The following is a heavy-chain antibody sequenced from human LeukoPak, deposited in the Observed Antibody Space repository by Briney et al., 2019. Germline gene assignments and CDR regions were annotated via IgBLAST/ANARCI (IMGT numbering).Heavy chain of an antibody. CDR3: ARARYGSGRYLNFFDY. V-gene: IGHV3-7*03. J-gene: IGHJ4*02. D-gene: IGHD3-10*01. CDR1: GFSLSSYW. CDR2: IKQDGSEK. Sequence: PGGSLRLSCAASGFSLSSYWMTWVRQAPGKGLEWVANIKQDGSEKNYVDSVKGRFTMSRDNSKNTVYVQMNSLTDGDTAVYYCARARYGSGRYLNFFDYWGQGILVTVSS.